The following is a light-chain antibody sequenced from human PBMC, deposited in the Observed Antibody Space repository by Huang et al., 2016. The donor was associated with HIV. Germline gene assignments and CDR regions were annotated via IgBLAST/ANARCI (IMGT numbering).Light chain of an antibody. CDR3: QQYNNWPGFT. CDR2: GAS. Sequence: DIVMTQSPATLSLSPGERAILFCRASQSVSSNFAWYHQKPGQAPRLLSDGASSRATGVPPRFSGSGSGTEFALTISSLQSEDFAVYYCQQYNNWPGFTFGPGTKVDIK. CDR1: QSVSSN. V-gene: IGKV3-15*01. J-gene: IGKJ3*01.